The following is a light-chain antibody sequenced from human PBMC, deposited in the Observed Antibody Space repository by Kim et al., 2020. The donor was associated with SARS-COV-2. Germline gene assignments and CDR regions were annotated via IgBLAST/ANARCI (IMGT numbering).Light chain of an antibody. V-gene: IGKV3-11*01. J-gene: IGKJ4*01. Sequence: EVVLTQSPATLSLSPGERATLSCRASQSVSNNLAWYQQKPGQAPRLLIYDTSNRATGIPARFTGSGFGTDFSLTISSLEPEDFAVYCCQQYNDWPLTFGGGTNVDIK. CDR3: QQYNDWPLT. CDR1: QSVSNN. CDR2: DTS.